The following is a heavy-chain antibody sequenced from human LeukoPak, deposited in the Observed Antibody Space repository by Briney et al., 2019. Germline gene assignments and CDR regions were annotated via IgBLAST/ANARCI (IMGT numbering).Heavy chain of an antibody. Sequence: GGSLRLSCAASGFTFSSYWMSWVRQAPGKGLEWVANIKQDGGDKYYVDSVKGRFTISRDNAKNSLYLQMNSLRAEDTAVYYCARAYGSGRPHYWGQGTLVTVSS. J-gene: IGHJ4*02. CDR2: IKQDGGDK. D-gene: IGHD3-10*01. CDR3: ARAYGSGRPHY. V-gene: IGHV3-7*01. CDR1: GFTFSSYW.